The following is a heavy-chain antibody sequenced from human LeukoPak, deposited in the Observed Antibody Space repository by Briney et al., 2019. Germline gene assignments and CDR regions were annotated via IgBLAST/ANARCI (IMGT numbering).Heavy chain of an antibody. Sequence: GGSLRLYCGASGFIFSSYGMHWVRQAPGKGLEWVAIIRYDGSNKYYGDSVKGRFTISRDNSKNTLYLQMNSLRDEDTAVYYCAKDPGYCSSTSCFSFDYWGQGTLVTVSS. CDR2: IRYDGSNK. CDR1: GFIFSSYG. CDR3: AKDPGYCSSTSCFSFDY. V-gene: IGHV3-30*02. D-gene: IGHD2-2*01. J-gene: IGHJ4*02.